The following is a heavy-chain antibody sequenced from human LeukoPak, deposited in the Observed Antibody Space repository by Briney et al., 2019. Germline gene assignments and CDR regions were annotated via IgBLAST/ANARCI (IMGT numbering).Heavy chain of an antibody. J-gene: IGHJ4*02. Sequence: GGSLRLSCAASGFTFSSYSMNWVRQAPGRGREWVSSFSSSSSYIYYADSVKGRFTISRDNAKNTLYLQMNSLRAEDTAVYYCARGIYWGAAGPYFDYWGQGTLVTVSS. CDR3: ARGIYWGAAGPYFDY. CDR1: GFTFSSYS. V-gene: IGHV3-21*01. CDR2: FSSSSSYI. D-gene: IGHD6-13*01.